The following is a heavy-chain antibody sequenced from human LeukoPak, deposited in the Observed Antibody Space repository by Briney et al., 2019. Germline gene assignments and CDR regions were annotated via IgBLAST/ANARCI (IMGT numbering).Heavy chain of an antibody. V-gene: IGHV3-21*01. J-gene: IGHJ4*02. Sequence: GGSLRLSCAASGFTFSSYSMNWVRQAPGKGLEWVSSISSSSSSYIYYADSVKGRFTISRDNAKNSLYLQMNSLRAEDTAVYYCARGYFDWLGYFDYWGQGTLVTVSS. CDR1: GFTFSSYS. CDR2: ISSSSSSYI. CDR3: ARGYFDWLGYFDY. D-gene: IGHD3-9*01.